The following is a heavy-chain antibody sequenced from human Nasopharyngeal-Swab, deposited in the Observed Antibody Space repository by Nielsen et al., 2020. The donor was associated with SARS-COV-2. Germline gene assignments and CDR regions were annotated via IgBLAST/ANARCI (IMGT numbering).Heavy chain of an antibody. CDR1: GFVFSSVW. CDR3: TTLHRTGWF. V-gene: IGHV3-15*01. Sequence: GGSLRLSCAASGFVFSSVWTSWVRQAPGKGLEWVGRIKRKADGGTVEYATAVRGRFSISRDDSRNTLFLQMNRLKTEDTAVYYCTTLHRTGWFWGQGTLVTVSS. CDR2: IKRKADGGTV. J-gene: IGHJ4*02. D-gene: IGHD6-19*01.